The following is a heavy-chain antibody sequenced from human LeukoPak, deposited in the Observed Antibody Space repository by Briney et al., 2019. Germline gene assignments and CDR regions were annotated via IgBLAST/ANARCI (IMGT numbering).Heavy chain of an antibody. Sequence: GGSLRLSCAASGFTLSSYSMNWVRQAPGKGLEWVSSISSSSNYIYYADSVKGRFTVSRDNTKNSLYLQMNTLRAEDTAVYYCARGFEADWGQGTLITVSS. J-gene: IGHJ4*02. CDR1: GFTLSSYS. CDR2: ISSSSNYI. V-gene: IGHV3-21*01. D-gene: IGHD3-16*01. CDR3: ARGFEAD.